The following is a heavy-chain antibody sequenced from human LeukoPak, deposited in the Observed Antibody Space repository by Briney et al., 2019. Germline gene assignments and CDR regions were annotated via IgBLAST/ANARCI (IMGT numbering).Heavy chain of an antibody. D-gene: IGHD6-19*01. CDR1: GGSISSYY. J-gene: IGHJ5*02. CDR2: IYTSGST. Sequence: SETLSLTCTVSGGSISSYYWSWIRQPAGKGLEWIGRIYTSGSTNYNPSLKSRVTISVDTSKNQFSLKLSSVTAADTAVYYCARDLNNSCWFGGFDRWGQGTLVTVSS. CDR3: ARDLNNSCWFGGFDR. V-gene: IGHV4-4*07.